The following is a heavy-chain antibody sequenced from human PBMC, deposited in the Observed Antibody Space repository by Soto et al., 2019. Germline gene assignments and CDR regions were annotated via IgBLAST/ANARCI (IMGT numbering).Heavy chain of an antibody. V-gene: IGHV3-30*18. CDR2: TLYDGSNK. D-gene: IGHD2-2*02. J-gene: IGHJ4*02. CDR3: AKLFCSSTSCYTGPVEY. CDR1: GSPFRNYG. Sequence: PGGAPRISSAASGSPFRNYGMPRRRQAPGKGLEWGAVTLYDGSNKKYADSAKGRFTTSSDNSKNTLYLQMNSLRAEDTAVYYCAKLFCSSTSCYTGPVEYWGQGTLVTVSS.